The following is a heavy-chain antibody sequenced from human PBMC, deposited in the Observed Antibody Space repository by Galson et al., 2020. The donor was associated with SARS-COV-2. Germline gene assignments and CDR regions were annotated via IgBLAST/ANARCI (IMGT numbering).Heavy chain of an antibody. V-gene: IGHV3-9*01. J-gene: IGHJ4*02. Sequence: SLKISCAASGFTFDDYAMHWVRQAPGKGLEWVSGIIWNSGSIGYADSVKGRFTISRDNAKNSLYLQMNSLRAEDTALYYCAAYYDYVWGSYRHTPHWGQGTLVTVSS. CDR3: AAYYDYVWGSYRHTPH. CDR1: GFTFDDYA. CDR2: IIWNSGSI. D-gene: IGHD3-16*02.